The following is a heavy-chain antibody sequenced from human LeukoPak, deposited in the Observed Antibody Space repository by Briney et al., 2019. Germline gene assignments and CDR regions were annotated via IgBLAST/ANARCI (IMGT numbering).Heavy chain of an antibody. Sequence: GGSLRLSCAASGFTLSSYSMNWVRQAPGKGLEWVSSISSSSSYIYYADSVKGRFTIPRDNAKNSLYLQMNSLRAEDTAVYYCASPLLVATGEWSDYWGQGTLITVSS. D-gene: IGHD5-12*01. CDR2: ISSSSSYI. J-gene: IGHJ4*02. CDR1: GFTLSSYS. V-gene: IGHV3-21*01. CDR3: ASPLLVATGEWSDY.